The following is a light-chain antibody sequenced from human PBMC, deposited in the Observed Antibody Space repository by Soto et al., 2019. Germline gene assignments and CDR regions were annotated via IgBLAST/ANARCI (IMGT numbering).Light chain of an antibody. J-gene: IGKJ1*01. Sequence: ILMTQTPLSLSIIPGQTASISCKSSQSLLHSDGKTYFYWYVQKAGQAPQPLIYEVSNRFSGVPERFSGSVARTDFTLEISRVEADDVGIYYCMQAIDIPWTFGQGTKVKSN. V-gene: IGKV2-29*03. CDR1: QSLLHSDGKTY. CDR2: EVS. CDR3: MQAIDIPWT.